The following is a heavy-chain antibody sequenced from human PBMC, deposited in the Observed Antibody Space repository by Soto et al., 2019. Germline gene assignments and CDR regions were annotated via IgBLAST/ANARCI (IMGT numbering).Heavy chain of an antibody. CDR1: GGSISSYY. Sequence: SETLSLTCTVSGGSISSYYWSWIRQPPGKGLEWIGYIYYSGSTNYNPSLKSRVTISVDTSKNQFSLKLSSVTAADTAVYYCARALILSGYYLHDAFAIWGQGTTVTVSS. J-gene: IGHJ3*02. CDR3: ARALILSGYYLHDAFAI. V-gene: IGHV4-59*01. D-gene: IGHD3-9*01. CDR2: IYYSGST.